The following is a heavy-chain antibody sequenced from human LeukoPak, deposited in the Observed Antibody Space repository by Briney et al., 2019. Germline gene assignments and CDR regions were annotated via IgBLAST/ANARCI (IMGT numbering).Heavy chain of an antibody. V-gene: IGHV3-66*01. CDR3: ARAWSGTQYYFDY. CDR1: GFTVSDSY. Sequence: GSLRLSCAASGFTVSDSYMSWVRQAPGKGLEWVSVIYSGGSTYYADSVKGRFTISRDTSKSTLYLQMNSLRAEDTAVYYCARAWSGTQYYFDYWGQGTLVTVSS. D-gene: IGHD3-3*01. CDR2: IYSGGST. J-gene: IGHJ4*02.